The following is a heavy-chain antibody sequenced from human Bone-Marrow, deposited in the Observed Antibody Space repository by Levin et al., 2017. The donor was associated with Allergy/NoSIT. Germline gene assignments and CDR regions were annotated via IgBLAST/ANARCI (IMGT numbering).Heavy chain of an antibody. D-gene: IGHD2-21*02. CDR1: GFIFSNSA. V-gene: IGHV3-30*03. J-gene: IGHJ5*02. CDR2: ISNDGSNE. Sequence: PGGSLRLSCAASGFIFSNSAMHWVRQAPGKGLEWVALISNDGSNEYYADSVKGRFTISRDISKNTLYLQLNSLRTEDTAMYYCATLFGSVTPTAWGQGTLVTVSS. CDR3: ATLFGSVTPTA.